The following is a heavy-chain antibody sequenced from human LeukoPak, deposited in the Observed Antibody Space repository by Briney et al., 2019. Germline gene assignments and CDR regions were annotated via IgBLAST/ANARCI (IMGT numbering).Heavy chain of an antibody. J-gene: IGHJ4*01. D-gene: IGHD2-8*02. CDR2: IYSGGST. CDR1: GFTVSSNY. CDR3: ARSGLWYSSRPFDY. Sequence: PGGSLRLSCAASGFTVSSNYMSWVRQAPGKGLEWVSVIYSGGSTYYADSVKGRFTISKDNSKNTLYLQMNRLRAEDTAVYYCARSGLWYSSRPFDYWGQGTLVTVSS. V-gene: IGHV3-53*01.